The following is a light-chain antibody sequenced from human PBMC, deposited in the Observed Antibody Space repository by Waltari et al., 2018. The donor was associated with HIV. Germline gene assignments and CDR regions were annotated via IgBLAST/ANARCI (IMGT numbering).Light chain of an antibody. V-gene: IGLV8-61*01. CDR2: NTN. CDR3: VLYMGSGISV. CDR1: SGSVSTPYY. Sequence: QTVVTQEPSFSVSPGGTVTPPCGLSSGSVSTPYYPSWYQHTPGQAPRTLIYNTNTRSSGVPDRFSGSILGNKAALNITGAQADDECDYYCVLYMGSGISVFGGGTKLTVL. J-gene: IGLJ2*01.